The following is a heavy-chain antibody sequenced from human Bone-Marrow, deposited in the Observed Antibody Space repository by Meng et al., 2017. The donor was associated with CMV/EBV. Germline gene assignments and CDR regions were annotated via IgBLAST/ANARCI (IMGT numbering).Heavy chain of an antibody. CDR1: GYTFTSYD. CDR3: ASRGAFDI. CDR2: INPNSGGT. V-gene: IGHV1-2*02. J-gene: IGHJ3*02. Sequence: ASVKVSCKASGYTFTSYDINWVRQAPGQGLEWMGWINPNSGGTNYAQKFQGRVTMTRDTSISTAYMELSRLRSDDTAVYYYASRGAFDIWGQGTMVTVSS.